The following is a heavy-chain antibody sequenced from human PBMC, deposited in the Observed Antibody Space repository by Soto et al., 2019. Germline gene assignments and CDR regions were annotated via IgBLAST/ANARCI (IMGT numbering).Heavy chain of an antibody. CDR1: GLSFSTYS. V-gene: IGHV3-21*01. D-gene: IGHD6-19*01. CDR2: IGRRSDS. J-gene: IGHJ6*02. Sequence: GGSLTPSCEASGLSFSTYSMHWVRPAPGKGLEWVSSIGRRSDSYYAESVKGRFTISRDNANNSVSLQMNSLRDEDTADYCCGREETGWPLAYGLDVWGQGTTVTVSS. CDR3: GREETGWPLAYGLDV.